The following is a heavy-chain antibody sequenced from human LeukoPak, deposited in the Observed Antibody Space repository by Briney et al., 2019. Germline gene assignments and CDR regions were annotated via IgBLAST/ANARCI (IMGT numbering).Heavy chain of an antibody. Sequence: SEPLSLTCTVSGGSISSGTYYWGWIRQPPGKGLEWLGTVFYGGTPYYNPSLKSRVTISVDTSKNHFSLGLSSVTAADTAVYYCARLDSGDYFFDYWGQGSLVTVSS. D-gene: IGHD4-17*01. J-gene: IGHJ4*02. V-gene: IGHV4-39*02. CDR2: VFYGGTP. CDR1: GGSISSGTYY. CDR3: ARLDSGDYFFDY.